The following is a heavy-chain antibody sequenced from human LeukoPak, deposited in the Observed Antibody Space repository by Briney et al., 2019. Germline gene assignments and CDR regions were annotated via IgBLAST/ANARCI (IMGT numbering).Heavy chain of an antibody. CDR1: GFTFSSYE. V-gene: IGHV3-48*03. Sequence: PGGSLRLSCAASGFTFSSYEMNWVRQAPGKGLEWVSYISSSGSTIYYADSVKGRFTISRDNAKNSLYLQMNSLRAEDTAVYYCASPDSSGPEDYWGQRTLVTVSS. CDR3: ASPDSSGPEDY. J-gene: IGHJ4*02. D-gene: IGHD3-22*01. CDR2: ISSSGSTI.